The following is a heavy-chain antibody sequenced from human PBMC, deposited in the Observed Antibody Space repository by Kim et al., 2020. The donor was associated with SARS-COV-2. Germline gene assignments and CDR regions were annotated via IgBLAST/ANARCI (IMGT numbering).Heavy chain of an antibody. CDR3: AKVTGYYYYYGMDV. D-gene: IGHD2-8*02. J-gene: IGHJ6*02. V-gene: IGHV3-23*01. Sequence: ADSGKGRFTIPRENSKNALYLQMNSLGAEDTAVYYCAKVTGYYYYYGMDVWGQGTTVTVSS.